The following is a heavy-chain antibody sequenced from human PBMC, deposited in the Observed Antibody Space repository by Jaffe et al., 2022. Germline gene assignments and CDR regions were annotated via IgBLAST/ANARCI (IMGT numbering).Heavy chain of an antibody. J-gene: IGHJ4*02. CDR1: GFTVSSNY. CDR3: ARVNWNYYDSSGYFDY. V-gene: IGHV3-53*04. CDR2: IYNGGST. Sequence: EVQVVESGGGLVQPGGSLRLSCAASGFTVSSNYMSWVRQAPGKGLEWVSVIYNGGSTYYADSVKGRFTISRHNSKNTLYLQMNSLRAEDTAVYYCARVNWNYYDSSGYFDYWGQGTLVTVSS. D-gene: IGHD3-22*01.